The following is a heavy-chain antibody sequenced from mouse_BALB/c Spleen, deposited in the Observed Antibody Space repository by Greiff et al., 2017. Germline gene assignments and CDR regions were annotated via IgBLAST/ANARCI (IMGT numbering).Heavy chain of an antibody. V-gene: IGHV1-54*01. CDR3: ARSQYGNYAAY. CDR1: GYAFTNYL. Sequence: QVQLQQSGAELVRPGTSVKVSCKASGYAFTNYLIEWVKQRPGQGLEWIGVINPGSGGTNYNEKFKGKATLTADKSSSTAYMQLSSLTSDDSAVYFCARSQYGNYAAYWGQGTLVTVSA. D-gene: IGHD2-10*02. J-gene: IGHJ3*01. CDR2: INPGSGGT.